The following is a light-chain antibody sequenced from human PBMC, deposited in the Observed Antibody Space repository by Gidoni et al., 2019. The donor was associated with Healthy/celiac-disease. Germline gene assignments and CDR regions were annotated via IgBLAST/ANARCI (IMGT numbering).Light chain of an antibody. CDR2: EGS. CDR1: SSDVGSYNL. J-gene: IGLJ2*01. Sequence: QSALTQPASVSVSPGQSITISRTGTSSDVGSYNLVSWYQQHPGKAPKLMIYEGSKRPSGVSNRFSGSKSGNTASLTISGLQAEDEADYYCCSYAGSSTPVVFGGGTKLTVL. V-gene: IGLV2-23*01. CDR3: CSYAGSSTPVV.